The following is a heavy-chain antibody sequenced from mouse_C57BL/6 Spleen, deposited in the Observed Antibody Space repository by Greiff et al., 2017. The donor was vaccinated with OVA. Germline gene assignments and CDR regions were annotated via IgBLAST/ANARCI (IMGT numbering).Heavy chain of an antibody. Sequence: QVQLQQSGAELVRPGASVKLSCKASGYTFTDYYINWVKQRPGQGLEWIARIYPGSGNTYYNEKFKGKATLTAEKSSSTAYMQLSSLTSEDSAVYFCARSPFITTVVADFDYGGQGTTLTVSS. J-gene: IGHJ2*01. CDR2: IYPGSGNT. D-gene: IGHD1-1*01. CDR1: GYTFTDYY. V-gene: IGHV1-76*01. CDR3: ARSPFITTVVADFDY.